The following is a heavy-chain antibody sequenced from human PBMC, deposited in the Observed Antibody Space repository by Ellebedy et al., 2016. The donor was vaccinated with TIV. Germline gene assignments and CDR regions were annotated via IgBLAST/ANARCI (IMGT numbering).Heavy chain of an antibody. V-gene: IGHV3-7*01. CDR3: VRAVPNWFDP. CDR1: GFTFSSYW. Sequence: GESLKISRAASGFTFSSYWMSWVRQAPGKGLEWVANIKEDGSEKNYVDSVKGRFTISRDNAKNSLYLQMNSLRADDTAVYYCVRAVPNWFDPWGQGTLVTVSS. J-gene: IGHJ5*02. CDR2: IKEDGSEK.